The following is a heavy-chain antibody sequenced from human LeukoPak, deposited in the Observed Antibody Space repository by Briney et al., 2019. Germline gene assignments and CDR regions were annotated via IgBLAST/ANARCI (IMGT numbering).Heavy chain of an antibody. CDR2: ISSGSSYI. J-gene: IGHJ6*03. CDR1: EFTFSTYS. CDR3: ARDTYYYDSSGYYLAYYYYMDV. D-gene: IGHD3-22*01. Sequence: GGSLRLSCAASEFTFSTYSMNWVRQAPGKGLEWVSSISSGSSYIYYADSVKGRFTISRGNAKNSLYLQMNSLRAEDTAVYYCARDTYYYDSSGYYLAYYYYMDVWGKGTTVTVSS. V-gene: IGHV3-21*01.